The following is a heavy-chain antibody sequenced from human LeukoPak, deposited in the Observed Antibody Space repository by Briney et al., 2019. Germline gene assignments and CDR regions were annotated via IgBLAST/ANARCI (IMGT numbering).Heavy chain of an antibody. CDR1: GFTFSSYW. CDR2: IKQDGSEK. Sequence: PGGSLRLSCAASGFTFSSYWMSWVRQAPGKGLEWVANIKQDGSEKYYVDSVKGRFTISRDNAKNSLYLQMNSLRAEDTAAYYCARDSLHCSGGSCYSTDWFDPWGRGTLVTVSS. J-gene: IGHJ5*02. CDR3: ARDSLHCSGGSCYSTDWFDP. V-gene: IGHV3-7*04. D-gene: IGHD2-15*01.